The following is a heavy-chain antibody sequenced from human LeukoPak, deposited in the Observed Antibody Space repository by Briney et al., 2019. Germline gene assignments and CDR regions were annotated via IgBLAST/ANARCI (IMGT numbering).Heavy chain of an antibody. CDR2: IRTTAEGAKYA. Sequence: GGSLRLSCATSGFSFTDYPMNWVRQAPGKGLEWNSNIRTTAEGAKYAFYADSVQGRVTISRDDGKNTLYLHMNSLRDDDTAVYYCATDQRYAFDYWGQGILVTVSS. CDR1: GFSFTDYP. J-gene: IGHJ4*02. D-gene: IGHD3-9*01. V-gene: IGHV3-48*02. CDR3: ATDQRYAFDY.